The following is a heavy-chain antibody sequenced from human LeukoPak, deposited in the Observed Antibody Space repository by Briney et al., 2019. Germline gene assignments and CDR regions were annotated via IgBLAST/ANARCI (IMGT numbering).Heavy chain of an antibody. CDR2: VNPNSGGT. CDR1: GYTFTSYG. CDR3: ARDIVVVPAATDY. D-gene: IGHD2-2*01. Sequence: ASVKVSCKASGYTFTSYGISWVRQAPGQGLEWMGWVNPNSGGTNYAQKFQGRVTMTRDTSISTAYMELSRLRSDDTAVYYCARDIVVVPAATDYWGQGTLVTVSS. J-gene: IGHJ4*02. V-gene: IGHV1-2*02.